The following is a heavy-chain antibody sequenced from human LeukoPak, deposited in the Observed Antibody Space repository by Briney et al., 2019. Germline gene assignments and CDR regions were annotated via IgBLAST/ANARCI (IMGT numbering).Heavy chain of an antibody. CDR1: GGSISSGDYY. D-gene: IGHD3-3*01. Sequence: SETLSLTCTVSGGSISSGDYYWSWIRQPPGKGLEWIGYIYYSGSTCYNPSLKSRVTISVDTSKNQFSLKLSSVTAADTAVYYCARTTKRITIFGVVIYSDYWGQGTLVTVSS. J-gene: IGHJ4*02. V-gene: IGHV4-30-4*08. CDR2: IYYSGST. CDR3: ARTTKRITIFGVVIYSDY.